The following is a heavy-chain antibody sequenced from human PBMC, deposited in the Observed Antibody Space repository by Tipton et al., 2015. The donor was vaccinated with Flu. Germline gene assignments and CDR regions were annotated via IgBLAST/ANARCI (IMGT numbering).Heavy chain of an antibody. Sequence: LRLSCTVSGGSISSYYWTWIRQPAGKGLDWIGRMYTSGSTKYNPSLKSRVTMSVDRSKNNFSLKLSSVTAADTAVYYCARGSGSGTYMIFDYWGQGTLVTASS. V-gene: IGHV4-4*07. J-gene: IGHJ4*02. D-gene: IGHD3-10*01. CDR2: MYTSGST. CDR3: ARGSGSGTYMIFDY. CDR1: GGSISSYY.